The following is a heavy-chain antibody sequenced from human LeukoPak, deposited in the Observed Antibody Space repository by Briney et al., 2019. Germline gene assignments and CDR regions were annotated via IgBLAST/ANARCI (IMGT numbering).Heavy chain of an antibody. CDR3: ARGYKDYGDFVYFDY. J-gene: IGHJ4*02. CDR2: INAGNGNT. D-gene: IGHD4-17*01. Sequence: ASVKVSCKASGYTFTSYAMHWVRQAPGQRLEWMGWINAGNGNTKYSQKFQGRVTITRDTSASTAYMELSSLRSEDTAVYYCARGYKDYGDFVYFDYWGQGTLVTVSS. CDR1: GYTFTSYA. V-gene: IGHV1-3*01.